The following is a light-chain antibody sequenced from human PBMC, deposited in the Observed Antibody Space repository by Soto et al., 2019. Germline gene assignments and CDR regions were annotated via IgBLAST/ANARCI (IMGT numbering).Light chain of an antibody. J-gene: IGLJ3*02. CDR1: SGHSSNA. V-gene: IGLV4-69*01. CDR2: VNSDGSH. CDR3: QTWGTGIRV. Sequence: QLVLTQSPSASASLGASVKLTCTLTSGHSSNAIAWHQQQPEKGPRYLMKVNSDGSHSKGDEIPDRFSGSSSGAERYLTIASLQSEDEADYYCQTWGTGIRVFGGGTKLTVL.